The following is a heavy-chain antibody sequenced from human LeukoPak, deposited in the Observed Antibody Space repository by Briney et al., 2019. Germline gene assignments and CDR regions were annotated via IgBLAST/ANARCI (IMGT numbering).Heavy chain of an antibody. CDR1: GFTFSSYS. Sequence: GGSLRLSCAASGFTFSSYSMSWVRQAPGKGLEWVSVISTNGGVTYYADSVKGRFTISRDNPKNTLDLQMNSLRGEDTTLYYCATLALTTVTTGRGDYWGQGTLVTVSS. V-gene: IGHV3-23*01. CDR2: ISTNGGVT. CDR3: ATLALTTVTTGRGDY. D-gene: IGHD4-17*01. J-gene: IGHJ4*02.